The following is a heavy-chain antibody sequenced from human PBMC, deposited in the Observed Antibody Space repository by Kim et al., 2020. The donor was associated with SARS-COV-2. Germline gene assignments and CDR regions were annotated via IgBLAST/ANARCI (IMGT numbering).Heavy chain of an antibody. V-gene: IGHV3-7*01. CDR1: GFTFTKYW. J-gene: IGHJ4*02. CDR2: IKEDGREK. Sequence: GGSLRLSCAASGFTFTKYWISWVRQAPEKGLEWVANIKEDGREKYYVDSVKGRFTISRDNAKNSLYLQMNSLRVEDTAIYFCGRDYSDWGQGALVTV. CDR3: GRDYSD. D-gene: IGHD6-13*01.